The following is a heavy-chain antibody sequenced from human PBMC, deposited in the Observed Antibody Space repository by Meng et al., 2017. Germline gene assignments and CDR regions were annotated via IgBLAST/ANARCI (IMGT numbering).Heavy chain of an antibody. CDR3: ARGAGYCSGGSCYEP. CDR1: GGSISSSSYY. V-gene: IGHV4-39*07. J-gene: IGHJ5*02. D-gene: IGHD2-15*01. Sequence: SETLSLTCTVSGGSISSSSYYWGWIRQPPGKGLEWIGSIHYSGSTYYNPSLKSRVTISVDTSKNQFSLKLSSVTAADTAVYYCARGAGYCSGGSCYEPWGQGTLVTVSS. CDR2: IHYSGST.